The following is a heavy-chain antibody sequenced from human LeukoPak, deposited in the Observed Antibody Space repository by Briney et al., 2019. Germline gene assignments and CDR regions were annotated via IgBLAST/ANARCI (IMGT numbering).Heavy chain of an antibody. CDR1: GGSFSGYY. V-gene: IGHV4-59*01. D-gene: IGHD3-3*01. CDR2: IYYSGST. J-gene: IGHJ3*02. Sequence: SETLSLTCAVYGGSFSGYYWSWIRQPPGKGLEWIGYIYYSGSTNYNPSLKSRVTISVDTSKNQFSLKLSSVTAADTAVYYCARELRSAFDIWGQGTMVTVSS. CDR3: ARELRSAFDI.